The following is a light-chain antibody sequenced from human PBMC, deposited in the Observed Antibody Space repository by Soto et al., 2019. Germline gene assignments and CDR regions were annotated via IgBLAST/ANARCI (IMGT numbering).Light chain of an antibody. CDR1: SGYSNYK. J-gene: IGLJ2*01. CDR2: VGTRGIVG. V-gene: IGLV9-49*01. CDR3: GADHGSGSNFVV. Sequence: QPVLTQPPSASASLGASVTLTCTLSSGYSNYKVDWYQQRPGKGPRFVMRVGTRGIVGSKGDGIPDRFSVLGSGLTRYLTIKNIQEEDESDYHCGADHGSGSNFVVFGGGTKLTVL.